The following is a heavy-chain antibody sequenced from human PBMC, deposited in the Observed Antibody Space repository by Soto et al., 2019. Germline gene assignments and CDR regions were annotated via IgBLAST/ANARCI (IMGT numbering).Heavy chain of an antibody. CDR2: INAGNGNT. V-gene: IGHV1-3*01. CDR3: ARVMTTVPTKDEFDY. J-gene: IGHJ4*02. D-gene: IGHD4-4*01. Sequence: ASVKVSCKASGYTFTSYAMHWVRQAPGQRLEWMGWINAGNGNTKYSQKFQGRVTITRDTSASTAYMELSSLRSEDTAVYYCARVMTTVPTKDEFDYWGQGTLVTVSS. CDR1: GYTFTSYA.